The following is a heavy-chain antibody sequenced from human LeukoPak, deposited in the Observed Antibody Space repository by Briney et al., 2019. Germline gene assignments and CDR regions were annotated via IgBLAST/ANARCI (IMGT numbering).Heavy chain of an antibody. D-gene: IGHD5-18*01. CDR3: AKDASRIQLWLRPDAFDI. Sequence: GGSLRLSCAASGFTFSSHAMSWVRQAPGKGLEWVSAISGSGGSTYYADSVKGRFTISRDNSKNTLYLQMNSLRAEDTAVYYCAKDASRIQLWLRPDAFDIWGQGTMVTVSS. CDR1: GFTFSSHA. CDR2: ISGSGGST. V-gene: IGHV3-23*01. J-gene: IGHJ3*02.